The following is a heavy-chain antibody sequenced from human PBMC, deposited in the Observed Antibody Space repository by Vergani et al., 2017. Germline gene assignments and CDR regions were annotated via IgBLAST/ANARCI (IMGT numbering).Heavy chain of an antibody. Sequence: EVQLLESGGGLVQPGGSLRLSCAASGFTFSSYAMSWVRQAPGKGLEWVSAISGSGGSTYYADSVKGRFTISRDNSKNTLYLQMNSLRAEDTAVYYCAISSTSCYSCGCISWGQGTLVTVSS. CDR1: GFTFSSYA. D-gene: IGHD2-2*02. CDR3: AISSTSCYSCGCIS. CDR2: ISGSGGST. V-gene: IGHV3-23*01. J-gene: IGHJ5*02.